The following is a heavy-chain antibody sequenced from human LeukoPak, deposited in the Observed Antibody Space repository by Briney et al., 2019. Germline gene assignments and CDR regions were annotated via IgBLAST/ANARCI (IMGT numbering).Heavy chain of an antibody. CDR3: AKDLRDYGDYIP. D-gene: IGHD4-17*01. Sequence: GGSLRLSCAASGFTVSTYAVSWVRQAPGMGLQLVSAIDIGGGTTYSADSVKGRFTISRDNSKNTLYLQMNSLRAEDTAVYYCAKDLRDYGDYIPWGQGTLVTVSS. CDR1: GFTVSTYA. J-gene: IGHJ5*02. V-gene: IGHV3-23*01. CDR2: IDIGGGTT.